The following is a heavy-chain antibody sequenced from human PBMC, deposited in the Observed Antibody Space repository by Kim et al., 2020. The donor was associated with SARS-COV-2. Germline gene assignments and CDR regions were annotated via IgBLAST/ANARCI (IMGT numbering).Heavy chain of an antibody. CDR3: ARIPVGLWFGEAQYFDL. J-gene: IGHJ2*01. V-gene: IGHV4-34*01. Sequence: LKSRVTISVDTSKNQFSLKLSSVTAADTAVYYCARIPVGLWFGEAQYFDLWGRGTLVTVSS. D-gene: IGHD3-10*01.